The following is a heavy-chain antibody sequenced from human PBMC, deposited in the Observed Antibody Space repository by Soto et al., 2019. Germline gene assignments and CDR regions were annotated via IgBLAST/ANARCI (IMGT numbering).Heavy chain of an antibody. J-gene: IGHJ4*02. Sequence: PSETLSLTCAVSGGSISSGGYSWSWIRQPPGKGLEWIGYIYHSGSTYYNPSLKSRVTISVDRSKNQFSLKLSSVTAADTAVYNCAGGNSYYDFWSGYYKATHIDYWGQGTLVTVSS. CDR2: IYHSGST. D-gene: IGHD3-3*01. V-gene: IGHV4-30-2*01. CDR1: GGSISSGGYS. CDR3: AGGNSYYDFWSGYYKATHIDY.